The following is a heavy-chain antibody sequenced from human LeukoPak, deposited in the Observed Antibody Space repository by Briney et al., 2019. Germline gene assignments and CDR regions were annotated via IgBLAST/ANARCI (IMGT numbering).Heavy chain of an antibody. J-gene: IGHJ5*02. Sequence: ASVKVSCKASGYTFTGYYIHWVRQAPGQGLEWMGWINPKSGDTNYAKKFQGRVTMTRDTSISTAYMELSRLRSDDTAVYYCARVYDILTGNWFDPWGQGTLVTVSS. V-gene: IGHV1-2*02. CDR2: INPKSGDT. CDR3: ARVYDILTGNWFDP. D-gene: IGHD3-9*01. CDR1: GYTFTGYY.